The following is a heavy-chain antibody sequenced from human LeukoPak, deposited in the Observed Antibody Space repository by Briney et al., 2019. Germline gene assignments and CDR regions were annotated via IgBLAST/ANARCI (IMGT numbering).Heavy chain of an antibody. CDR1: GGSFSGYY. CDR2: INHSGST. Sequence: SETLSLTCAVYGGSFSGYYWSWIRQPPGKGLEWLGEINHSGSTNYNPSLKSRVTISVDTSKNQFSLKLSSVTAADTAVYYCARGRSLQSITMVRGVITDVWGKGTTVTVSS. J-gene: IGHJ6*04. D-gene: IGHD3-10*01. V-gene: IGHV4-34*01. CDR3: ARGRSLQSITMVRGVITDV.